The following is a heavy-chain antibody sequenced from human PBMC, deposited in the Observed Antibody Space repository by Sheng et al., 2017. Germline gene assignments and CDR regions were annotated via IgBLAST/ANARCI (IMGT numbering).Heavy chain of an antibody. CDR2: ISYDGSNK. V-gene: IGHV3-30*04. D-gene: IGHD1-26*01. CDR1: GFIFSNYP. CDR3: ARRSAIVQAGLDY. Sequence: QVELAESGGGVVQPGRSLRLSCAGSGFIFSNYPMHWVRQAPGKGLEWVALISYDGSNKYYADSVKGRFTISRDNSKNTLNLQMNSLKPEDTAVYYCARRSAIVQAGLDYWGQGTLVTVSS. J-gene: IGHJ4*02.